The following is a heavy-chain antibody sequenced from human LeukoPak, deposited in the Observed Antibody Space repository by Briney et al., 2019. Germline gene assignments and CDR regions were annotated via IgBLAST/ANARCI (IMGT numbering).Heavy chain of an antibody. V-gene: IGHV3-48*03. CDR2: ISSSGSTI. D-gene: IGHD6-19*01. CDR1: GFTFSSYE. CDR3: ARESRSSGRGC. J-gene: IGHJ4*02. Sequence: GGSLRLSCAASGFTFSSYEMNWVRQAPGKGLEWVSYISSSGSTIYYADSVKGRFTISRDNAKNSLYLQMNSLRVEDTAVYYCARESRSSGRGCWGQGTLVTVSS.